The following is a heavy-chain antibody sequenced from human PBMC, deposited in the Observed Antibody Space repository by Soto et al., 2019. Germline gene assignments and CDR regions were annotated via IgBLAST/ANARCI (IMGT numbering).Heavy chain of an antibody. CDR2: ISYDGSNK. CDR1: GFTFSSYG. CDR3: AKDHSPYCGGDCYYGMDV. Sequence: GGSLRLSCAASGFTFSSYGMHWVRQAPGKGLEWVAVISYDGSNKYYADSVKGRFTISRDNSKNTLYLQMNSLRAEDTAVYYCAKDHSPYCGGDCYYGMDVWGQGTTVTVSS. V-gene: IGHV3-30*18. D-gene: IGHD2-21*01. J-gene: IGHJ6*02.